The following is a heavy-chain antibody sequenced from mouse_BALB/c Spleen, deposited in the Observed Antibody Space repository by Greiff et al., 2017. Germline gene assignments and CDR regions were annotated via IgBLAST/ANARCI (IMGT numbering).Heavy chain of an antibody. Sequence: EVMLVESGGGLVQPGGSRKLSCAASGFTFSSFGMHWVRQAPAKGLEWVAYISSGSSTIYYADTVKGRFTISRDNPKNTLFLQVTSLRSEDTAMYYCARWGGADWGAGSLVTVSA. CDR3: ARWGGAD. D-gene: IGHD1-1*02. CDR2: ISSGSSTI. V-gene: IGHV5-17*02. J-gene: IGHJ3*01. CDR1: GFTFSSFG.